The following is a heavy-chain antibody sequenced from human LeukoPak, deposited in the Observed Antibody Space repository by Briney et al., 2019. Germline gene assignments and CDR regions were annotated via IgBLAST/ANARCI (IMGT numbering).Heavy chain of an antibody. CDR3: AKDQVISGSEASDI. V-gene: IGHV3-30-3*01. J-gene: IGHJ3*02. Sequence: PGGSLRLSCAASGFTFSSYAMHWVRQAPGKGLEWVAVISYDGSNKYYADSVKGRFTISRDNSCNTLYLQMSSLRAEDTAVYYCAKDQVISGSEASDIWGQGTMVTVSS. D-gene: IGHD2-15*01. CDR1: GFTFSSYA. CDR2: ISYDGSNK.